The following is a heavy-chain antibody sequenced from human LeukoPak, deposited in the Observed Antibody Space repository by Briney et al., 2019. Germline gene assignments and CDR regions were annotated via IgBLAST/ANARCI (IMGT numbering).Heavy chain of an antibody. V-gene: IGHV3-21*01. Sequence: PGGSLRLSCAASGFTFSSYSMNWVRQAPGKGPEWVSSISSGGSYIFYPDSVKGRFTISRDNAKKLLYPQMNSLRAEDTAVYYCARSVPAAIKNDAFDIWGQGTMVTVSS. J-gene: IGHJ3*02. CDR3: ARSVPAAIKNDAFDI. CDR2: ISSGGSYI. CDR1: GFTFSSYS. D-gene: IGHD2-2*02.